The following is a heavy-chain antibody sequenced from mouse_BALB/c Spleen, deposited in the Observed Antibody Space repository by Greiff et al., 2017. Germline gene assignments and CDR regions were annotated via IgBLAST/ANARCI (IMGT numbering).Heavy chain of an antibody. CDR2: IRSKANNHAT. J-gene: IGHJ3*01. CDR3: TRRYDGAY. V-gene: IGHV6-6*01. CDR1: GFTFSDAW. Sequence: EVKLVESGGGLVQPGGSMKLSCAASGFTFSDAWMDWVRQSPEKGLEWVAEIRSKANNHATYYDESVKGMFTIARDDSTSSVYLQINSLRAEDTDIYYCTRRYDGAYWGQGTLVTVSA. D-gene: IGHD2-14*01.